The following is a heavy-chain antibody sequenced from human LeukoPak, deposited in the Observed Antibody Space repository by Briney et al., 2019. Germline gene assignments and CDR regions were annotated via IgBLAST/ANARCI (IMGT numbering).Heavy chain of an antibody. D-gene: IGHD4-17*01. J-gene: IGHJ4*02. Sequence: GGSLRLSCAASGFTFSSYWMHWVRQAPGKGLVWVARINPNGITTTYTDSVKGRFTISRDNAKNTLYLQMNSLRAEDTAVYYCAKDFAGDRDYWGQGTLVTVSS. CDR2: INPNGITT. V-gene: IGHV3-74*01. CDR1: GFTFSSYW. CDR3: AKDFAGDRDY.